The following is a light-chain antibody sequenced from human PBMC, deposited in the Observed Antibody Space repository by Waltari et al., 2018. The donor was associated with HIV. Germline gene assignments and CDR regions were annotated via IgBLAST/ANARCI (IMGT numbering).Light chain of an antibody. CDR1: QSISTY. V-gene: IGKV3-11*01. J-gene: IGKJ3*01. CDR2: DAS. Sequence: EIVLTQSPATLSLSPGERATLSCRARQSISTYLAWYQQKPGQAPRLLIYDASNRAPGIPARFSGSGSGTDFTLTISSLEPEDFAVYYCQQRSNWPIFTFGPGTKVDIK. CDR3: QQRSNWPIFT.